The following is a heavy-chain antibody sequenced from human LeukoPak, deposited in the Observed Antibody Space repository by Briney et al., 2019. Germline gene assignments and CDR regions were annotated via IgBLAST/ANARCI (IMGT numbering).Heavy chain of an antibody. CDR3: AKADLRCSSTSCYMAHYYGMDV. J-gene: IGHJ6*02. CDR1: GFTFSSYG. V-gene: IGHV3-30*18. D-gene: IGHD2-2*02. CDR2: ISYGGSNK. Sequence: GGSLRLSCAASGFTFSSYGMHWVRQAPGKGLEWVAVISYGGSNKYYEESVMGRFTISRDNSKSTLYLQMNSLRVEDTAVYYCAKADLRCSSTSCYMAHYYGMDVWGQGTTVAVSS.